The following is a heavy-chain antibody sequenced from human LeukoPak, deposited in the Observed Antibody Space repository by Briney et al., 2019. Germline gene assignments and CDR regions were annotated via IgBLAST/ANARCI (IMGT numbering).Heavy chain of an antibody. D-gene: IGHD2-2*01. CDR1: GYTFTGYY. Sequence: ASVKVCCKASGYTFTGYYMHWVRQAPGQGLEWMGWINPNSGGTNYAQKFQGRVTMTRDTSISTAYMELSRLRSDDTAVYYCASGDAIVVVPAAPFDPWGQGTLVTVSS. CDR3: ASGDAIVVVPAAPFDP. CDR2: INPNSGGT. V-gene: IGHV1-2*02. J-gene: IGHJ5*02.